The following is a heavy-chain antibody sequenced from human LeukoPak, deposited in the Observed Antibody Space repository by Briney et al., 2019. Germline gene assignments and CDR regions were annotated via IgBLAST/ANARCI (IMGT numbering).Heavy chain of an antibody. CDR1: GGSFSNGGYF. CDR3: AREFSGYDYVNSHFDY. CDR2: ISYSGST. D-gene: IGHD5-12*01. V-gene: IGHV4-31*03. Sequence: PSETLSLTCTVSGGSFSNGGYFWSCIRQHPGKGLEWIGSISYSGSTYYNPSLKSRVTISVDTSKNHFSPKLSSVTAADTAVYYCAREFSGYDYVNSHFDYWGQGTLVTVSS. J-gene: IGHJ4*02.